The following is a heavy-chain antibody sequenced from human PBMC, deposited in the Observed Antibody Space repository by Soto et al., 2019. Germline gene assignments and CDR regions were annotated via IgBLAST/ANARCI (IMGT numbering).Heavy chain of an antibody. CDR1: GFTFSSYG. CDR2: IWYDGSNK. D-gene: IGHD6-13*01. J-gene: IGHJ6*01. CDR3: ARSALAAADSRDDYYGMDV. Sequence: QVQLVESGGGVVQPGRSLRLSCAASGFTFSSYGMHWVRQAPGKGLEWVAVIWYDGSNKYYADSVKGRFTISRDNSKNTLYLQMNSLRAEDTAVYYCARSALAAADSRDDYYGMDVCGRGTTVTVSS. V-gene: IGHV3-33*01.